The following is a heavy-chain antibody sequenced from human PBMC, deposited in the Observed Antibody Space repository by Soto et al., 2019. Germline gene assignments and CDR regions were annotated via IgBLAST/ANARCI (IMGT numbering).Heavy chain of an antibody. CDR3: ARESEDLTSNFDY. CDR1: GFTFSNYW. Sequence: GGSLRLSCTASGFTFSNYWMTWVRQAPGKGLEWVANVKPDGSEKYYVDSVKGRFTISRDNAKNSLSLQMNSLRAEDTAVYYCARESEDLTSNFDYWGQGTLVTVSS. CDR2: VKPDGSEK. V-gene: IGHV3-7*01. J-gene: IGHJ4*02.